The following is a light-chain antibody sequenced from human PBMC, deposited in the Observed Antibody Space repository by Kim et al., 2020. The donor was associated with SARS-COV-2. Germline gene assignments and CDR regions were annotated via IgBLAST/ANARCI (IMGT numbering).Light chain of an antibody. J-gene: IGKJ4*01. Sequence: EIVLTQSPGTLSLSPGERATLSCRATQSVSSSYLAWYQQKPGQAPRLLIYGASSRATGIPDRFSGSGSGTDFTLTISRLEPEDFAVYYCHQYNHLGTFGGGTKVDIK. CDR2: GAS. V-gene: IGKV3-20*01. CDR3: HQYNHLGT. CDR1: QSVSSSY.